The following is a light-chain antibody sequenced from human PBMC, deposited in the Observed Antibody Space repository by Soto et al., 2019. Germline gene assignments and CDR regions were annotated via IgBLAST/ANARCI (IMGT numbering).Light chain of an antibody. J-gene: IGLJ2*01. V-gene: IGLV2-14*01. CDR3: SSYTGSNTPVV. CDR1: SSDVGGYNY. CDR2: DVS. Sequence: QSALTQPASVSGSPGQSITISCTGTSSDVGGYNYVSWYQQHPGKAPNLIIFDVSNRPSGVSNRFSGSKSGNSASLTISGLQPEDEADYYCSSYTGSNTPVVFGGGPKLTVL.